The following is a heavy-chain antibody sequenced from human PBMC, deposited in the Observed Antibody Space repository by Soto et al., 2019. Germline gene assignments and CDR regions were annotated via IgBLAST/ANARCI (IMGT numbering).Heavy chain of an antibody. D-gene: IGHD6-19*01. V-gene: IGHV3-23*01. J-gene: IGHJ6*02. CDR3: ASSGWPDLFYGMDV. CDR1: GFTFSSYA. CDR2: ISGSGGST. Sequence: SLRLSCAASGFTFSSYAMSWVRQAPGKGLEWVSAISGSGGSTYYADSVKGRFTISRDNSKNTLYLQMNSLRAEDTAVYYCASSGWPDLFYGMDVWGQGTTVTVS.